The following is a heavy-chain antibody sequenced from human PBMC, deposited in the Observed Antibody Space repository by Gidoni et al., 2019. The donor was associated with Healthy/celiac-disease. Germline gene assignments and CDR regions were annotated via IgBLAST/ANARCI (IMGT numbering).Heavy chain of an antibody. V-gene: IGHV3-23*01. Sequence: EVQLLESGGGLVQPGGALGLSCAASGFTFSSYAMSWVRQAPGKGLEWVSAISGSGGSTYYADSVKGRFTISRDNSKNTLYLQMNSLRAEDTAVYYCAKVPGPSDSGYWGQGTLVTVSS. CDR3: AKVPGPSDSGY. CDR2: ISGSGGST. CDR1: GFTFSSYA. J-gene: IGHJ4*02. D-gene: IGHD2-21*02.